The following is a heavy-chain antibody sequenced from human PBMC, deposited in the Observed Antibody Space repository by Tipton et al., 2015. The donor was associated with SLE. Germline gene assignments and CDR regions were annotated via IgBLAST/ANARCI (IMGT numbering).Heavy chain of an antibody. Sequence: TLSLTCTVSGVSMSSYYWTWIRQPPGKGLEWIGYIYDSGSTNYNPSLKSRVTMSIDTSKKQFSLKVSSVTAADTAVYYCARGSPTGTTRLDYWGRGTLVTVSS. J-gene: IGHJ4*02. D-gene: IGHD1-7*01. CDR3: ARGSPTGTTRLDY. CDR1: GVSMSSYY. CDR2: IYDSGST. V-gene: IGHV4-59*01.